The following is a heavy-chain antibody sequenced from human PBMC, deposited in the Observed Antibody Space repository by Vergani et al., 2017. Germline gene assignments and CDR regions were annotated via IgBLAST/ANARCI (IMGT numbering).Heavy chain of an antibody. CDR1: GFSFPGYA. CDR2: VSGSSATP. J-gene: IGHJ4*02. D-gene: IGHD5-18*01. CDR3: AELYGDDGYSPF. V-gene: IGHV3-23*01. Sequence: EVQLLESGGGLVQPGGSLRLSCEASGFSFPGYAMSWVRQAPGKGLEWVSSVSGSSATPYYADSVKGRFIISRDNSKNTLHLKMNSLRADDTAIYYCAELYGDDGYSPFWGQGTLVTVSS.